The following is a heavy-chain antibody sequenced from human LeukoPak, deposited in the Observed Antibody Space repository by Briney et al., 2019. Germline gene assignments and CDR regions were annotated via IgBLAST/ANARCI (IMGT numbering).Heavy chain of an antibody. Sequence: GGSLRLSCAASGFTFSSHLMHWVRQAQGTGLVWVSSVKSDGTAINYADSVKGRFTISRGNAKNTLYLQMNSLRVEDTAVYYCVRKFATGDWGQGTLVTVSS. J-gene: IGHJ4*02. CDR3: VRKFATGD. V-gene: IGHV3-74*01. CDR1: GFTFSSHL. D-gene: IGHD1-14*01. CDR2: VKSDGTAI.